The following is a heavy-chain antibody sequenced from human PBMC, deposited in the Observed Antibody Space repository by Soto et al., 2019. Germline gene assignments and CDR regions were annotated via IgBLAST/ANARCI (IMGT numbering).Heavy chain of an antibody. V-gene: IGHV3-74*01. D-gene: IGHD1-1*01. Sequence: GGSLRLSCAASGFTFSDYYIHWVRQAPGKGLVWVSRIRGDGTYTTYADSVKGRFTISRDNAKNTLYLQMNSLRAEDTAVYYCARDFPLSATGPHFDYWGQGSLVTVSS. CDR1: GFTFSDYY. CDR2: IRGDGTYT. J-gene: IGHJ4*02. CDR3: ARDFPLSATGPHFDY.